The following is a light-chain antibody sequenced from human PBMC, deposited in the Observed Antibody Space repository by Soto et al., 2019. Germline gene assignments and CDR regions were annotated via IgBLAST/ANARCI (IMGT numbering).Light chain of an antibody. CDR2: AAS. V-gene: IGKV1-8*01. CDR1: QGISSY. J-gene: IGKJ1*01. Sequence: AIRMTQSPSSLSASTGDRVTITCRASQGISSYLAWYQQKPGNAPKLLIYAASTLQSGVPSRFSGSGSGTDFTLTISCLQSEDFATYCCQQYYSYPWTFGQGTKVEIK. CDR3: QQYYSYPWT.